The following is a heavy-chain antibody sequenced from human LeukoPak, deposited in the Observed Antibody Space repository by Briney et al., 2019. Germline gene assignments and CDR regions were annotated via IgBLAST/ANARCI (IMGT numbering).Heavy chain of an antibody. CDR3: ARPILLYFGETHGAFDV. D-gene: IGHD3-10*01. CDR1: GGSISSGSYY. V-gene: IGHV4-61*02. J-gene: IGHJ3*01. CDR2: IYTSGRT. Sequence: PSQTLSLTCTVSGGSISSGSYYWTWIRQPAGKGLEWIGRIYTSGRTDYNPSLKSRVTIPVDTSKNQFSLRLSSVTAADTAVYYCARPILLYFGETHGAFDVWGQGTMVTVSS.